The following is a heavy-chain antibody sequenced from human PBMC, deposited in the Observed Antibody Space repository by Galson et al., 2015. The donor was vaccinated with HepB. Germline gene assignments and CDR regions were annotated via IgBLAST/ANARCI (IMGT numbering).Heavy chain of an antibody. V-gene: IGHV3-21*01. D-gene: IGHD5-12*01. CDR3: ARDRFPDIVMSRYENWFDP. J-gene: IGHJ5*02. CDR1: GFIFSRYS. Sequence: SLRLSCAASGFIFSRYSMNWVRQAPGKGLEWVSSISSSSAYTYYADSVKGQFTISRDNTKNSLYLQMNNLRAEDTAIYYCARDRFPDIVMSRYENWFDPWGQGTLVTVSS. CDR2: ISSSSAYT.